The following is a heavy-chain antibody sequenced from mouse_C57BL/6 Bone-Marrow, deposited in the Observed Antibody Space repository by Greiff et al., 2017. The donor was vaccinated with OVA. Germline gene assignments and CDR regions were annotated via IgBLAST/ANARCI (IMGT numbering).Heavy chain of an antibody. D-gene: IGHD2-3*01. Sequence: DVMLVESGGGLVKPGGSLKLSCAASGFTFSSYAMSWVRQTPEKRLEWVATISDGGSYTYYPDNVKGRFTISRDNAKNNLYLQMSHLKSEDTAMYYCARDPRWLLRYFDVWGTGTTVTVSS. CDR1: GFTFSSYA. CDR2: ISDGGSYT. V-gene: IGHV5-4*01. J-gene: IGHJ1*03. CDR3: ARDPRWLLRYFDV.